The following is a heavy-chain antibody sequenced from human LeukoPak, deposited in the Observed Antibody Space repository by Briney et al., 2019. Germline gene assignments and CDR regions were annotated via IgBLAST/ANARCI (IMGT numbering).Heavy chain of an antibody. Sequence: SETLSLTRTVSGGSISSYYWSWIRQPPGKGLEWIGYIYYSGSTNYNPSLKSRVTISVDTSKNQFSLKLSSVTAADTAVYYCARGPSWGDSVDYWGQGTLVTVSS. V-gene: IGHV4-59*12. CDR3: ARGPSWGDSVDY. J-gene: IGHJ4*02. CDR2: IYYSGST. D-gene: IGHD3-16*01. CDR1: GGSISSYY.